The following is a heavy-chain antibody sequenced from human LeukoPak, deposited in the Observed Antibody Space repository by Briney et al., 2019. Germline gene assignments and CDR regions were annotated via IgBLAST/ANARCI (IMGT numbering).Heavy chain of an antibody. CDR2: IYPGDSHT. CDR3: ARHSVSRRSPSDPFNI. Sequence: GESLKISCKDSGYNFTSHWIGWVRQMPGKGLEWMGIIYPGDSHTRDSPSFEGQVTASVDKSISTAYLQWSSLKASDTAMYYCARHSVSRRSPSDPFNIWGQGTMVTVSS. D-gene: IGHD5/OR15-5a*01. CDR1: GYNFTSHW. V-gene: IGHV5-51*01. J-gene: IGHJ3*02.